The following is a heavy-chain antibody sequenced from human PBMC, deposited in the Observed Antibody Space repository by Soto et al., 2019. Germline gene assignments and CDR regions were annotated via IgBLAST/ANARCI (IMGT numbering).Heavy chain of an antibody. Sequence: PSETLSLTCAVYGGSFSGYYWSWIRQPPGKGLEWIGEINHSGSTNYNPSLKSRVTISVDTSKNQFSLKLSSVTAADTAVYYCAREVSSGWYRIDYWGQGTLVTVSS. CDR3: AREVSSGWYRIDY. J-gene: IGHJ4*02. CDR2: INHSGST. CDR1: GGSFSGYY. D-gene: IGHD6-19*01. V-gene: IGHV4-34*01.